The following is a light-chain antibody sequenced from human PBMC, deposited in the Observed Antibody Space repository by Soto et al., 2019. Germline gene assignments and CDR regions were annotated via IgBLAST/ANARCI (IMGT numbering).Light chain of an antibody. J-gene: IGKJ2*01. CDR3: QHYFSWPYT. CDR2: GAS. V-gene: IGKV3-15*01. Sequence: EIVMTQSPATLSASPGERATLSCRASQTVTSNLAWYQQKPGRAPRLLIYGASTRARGIPARFSGSGSGTEFTLTISNLQSEDFARYYCQHYFSWPYTFGHGTKVEIK. CDR1: QTVTSN.